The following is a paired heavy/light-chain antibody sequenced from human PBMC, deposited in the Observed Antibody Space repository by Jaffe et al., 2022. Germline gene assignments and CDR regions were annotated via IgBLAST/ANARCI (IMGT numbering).Light chain of an antibody. CDR1: QSVSSNY. V-gene: IGKV3-20*01. CDR2: GIS. J-gene: IGKJ4*01. CDR3: QQYGTSPVT. Sequence: ETVLTQSPGTLSLSPGERATLSCRASQSVSSNYLAWYQQKPGQAPRLVISGISTRGTGIPDRFSGSGSGTDFTLTISRLEPEDSAVYYCQQYGTSPVTFGGGTRVEIK.
Heavy chain of an antibody. CDR2: INRHGNNI. D-gene: IGHD4-17*01. J-gene: IGHJ4*02. CDR3: AKDARDYGDYALGGHIDF. V-gene: IGHV3-9*01. Sequence: EVQLVESGGGLVQPGRSLRLSCVGSGFTFEDYTMHWVRQVPGKGLEWVSGINRHGNNIDYGDSVKGRFTVSRDNAKNSLYLQMNSLRGEDTALYYCAKDARDYGDYALGGHIDFWGQGTLVTVSS. CDR1: GFTFEDYT.